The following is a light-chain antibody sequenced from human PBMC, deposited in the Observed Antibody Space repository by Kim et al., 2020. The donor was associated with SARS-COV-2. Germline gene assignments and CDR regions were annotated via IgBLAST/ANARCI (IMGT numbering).Light chain of an antibody. CDR1: QSVSNF. Sequence: LSAGETATLSCRASQSVSNFLAWYQQKPGQAPRLLIYDASNRAPGIPARFSGSGSGTDFTLTISSLEPEDFAVYYCQQRTNWTTFTFGQGTKLEI. V-gene: IGKV3-11*01. J-gene: IGKJ2*01. CDR3: QQRTNWTTFT. CDR2: DAS.